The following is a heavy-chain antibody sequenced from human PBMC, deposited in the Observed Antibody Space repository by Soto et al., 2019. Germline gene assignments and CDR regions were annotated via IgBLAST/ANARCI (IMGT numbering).Heavy chain of an antibody. CDR3: ARHPGNFYDSSGYYY. CDR1: GYKFTSYW. Sequence: PGESLKISCKGSGYKFTSYWIGWVRQMPGKGLEWMGIIYPGDPETRYSPSFQGQVTISADKSISTAYLQWSSLKASDTAMYYCARHPGNFYDSSGYYYWGQGTQVTVSS. D-gene: IGHD3-22*01. CDR2: IYPGDPET. J-gene: IGHJ4*02. V-gene: IGHV5-51*01.